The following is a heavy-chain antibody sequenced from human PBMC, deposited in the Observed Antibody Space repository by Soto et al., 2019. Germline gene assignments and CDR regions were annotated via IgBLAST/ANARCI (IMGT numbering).Heavy chain of an antibody. CDR2: IDPSDSYT. J-gene: IGHJ6*02. CDR1: GYSFTSYW. CDR3: ARLVVVPASSYYYYYGMDV. Sequence: PGASLKISCHGSGYSFTSYWISWVRQMPGKGLEWMVRIDPSDSYTNYSPSFQGHVTISSDNSISTAYLQCGSLKASDTAMYYCARLVVVPASSYYYYYGMDVWGQGTTVTVSS. V-gene: IGHV5-10-1*01. D-gene: IGHD2-2*01.